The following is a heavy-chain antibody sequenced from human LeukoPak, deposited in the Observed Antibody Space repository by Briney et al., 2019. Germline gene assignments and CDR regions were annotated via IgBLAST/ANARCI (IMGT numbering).Heavy chain of an antibody. J-gene: IGHJ4*02. CDR1: GYSFTSYW. CDR2: IYPGDSDT. CDR3: ARRGYSYGELFDY. Sequence: GESLKISCKGSGYSFTSYWIGWVRQMPGKGLEWIGIIYPGDSDTRYSPSIQGQVTISADKSISTAYLQWSSLKASDTAMYYCARRGYSYGELFDYWGQGTLVTVSS. D-gene: IGHD5-18*01. V-gene: IGHV5-51*01.